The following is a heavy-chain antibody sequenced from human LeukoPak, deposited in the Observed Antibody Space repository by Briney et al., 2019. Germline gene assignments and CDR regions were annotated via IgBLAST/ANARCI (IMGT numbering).Heavy chain of an antibody. CDR2: IYPNGNI. Sequence: GGSLRLSCAASGFTFTSSWMHWLRQAPGKGLEWVSLIYPNGNIYYADSVKGRFTISRDNSKNTLFLQMNSLRAEDTAIYYCARTFVSGDGYKVGYFDYWGQGTLVTVSS. CDR3: ARTFVSGDGYKVGYFDY. D-gene: IGHD5-24*01. J-gene: IGHJ4*02. CDR1: GFTFTSSW. V-gene: IGHV3-53*01.